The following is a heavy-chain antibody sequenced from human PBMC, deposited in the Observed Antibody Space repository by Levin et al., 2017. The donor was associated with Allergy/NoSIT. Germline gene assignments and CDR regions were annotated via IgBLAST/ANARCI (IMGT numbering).Heavy chain of an antibody. CDR1: GFTFSSYS. CDR2: ISSSSSYI. Sequence: GESLKISCAASGFTFSSYSMNWVRQAPGKGLEWVSSISSSSSYIYYADSVKGRFTISRDNAKNSLYLQMNSLRAEDTAVYYCAGGPLGGNYYYYGMDVWGQGTTVTVSS. CDR3: AGGPLGGNYYYYGMDV. V-gene: IGHV3-21*01. D-gene: IGHD3-16*01. J-gene: IGHJ6*02.